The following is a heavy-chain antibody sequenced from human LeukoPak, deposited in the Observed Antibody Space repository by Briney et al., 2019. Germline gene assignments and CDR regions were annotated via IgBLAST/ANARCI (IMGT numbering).Heavy chain of an antibody. J-gene: IGHJ5*02. D-gene: IGHD2-2*01. CDR1: GASITSQF. V-gene: IGHV4-4*07. CDR3: ARAGIVVVPAAMRKWFDP. Sequence: SETLSLTCTVSGASITSQFWNWIRQPAGEGLEFVGLISASGAINFNPSLKSRVTMSIDTSKNQFSLKLSSVTAADTAVYYCARAGIVVVPAAMRKWFDPWGQGTLVTVSS. CDR2: ISASGAI.